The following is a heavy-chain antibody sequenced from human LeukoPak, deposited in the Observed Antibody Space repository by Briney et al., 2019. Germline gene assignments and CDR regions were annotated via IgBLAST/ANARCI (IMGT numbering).Heavy chain of an antibody. D-gene: IGHD3-22*01. CDR1: GFTFSDYY. J-gene: IGHJ4*02. Sequence: GGSLRLSCAASGFTFSDYYMSWIRQAPGKVLEWVSYISSSGSTIYYADSVKGRFTISRDNAKNSLYLQMNSLRAEDTAVYYCARNHYYYDSSGYLGLDYWGQGTLVTVSS. V-gene: IGHV3-11*04. CDR2: ISSSGSTI. CDR3: ARNHYYYDSSGYLGLDY.